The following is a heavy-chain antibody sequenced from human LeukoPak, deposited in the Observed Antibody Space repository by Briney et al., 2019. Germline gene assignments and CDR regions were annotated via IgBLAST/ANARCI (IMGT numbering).Heavy chain of an antibody. D-gene: IGHD3-10*01. Sequence: SETLSLTCSVSGDSISSYYWTWIRQTPGKGLEWIAYIHYNGNTKSNPSLKSRVTISLDTSKNQFSLKLSSVTAADTAVYYCTRANGYGLIDYWGQGTLVTVSS. CDR1: GDSISSYY. CDR2: IHYNGNT. V-gene: IGHV4-59*12. CDR3: TRANGYGLIDY. J-gene: IGHJ4*02.